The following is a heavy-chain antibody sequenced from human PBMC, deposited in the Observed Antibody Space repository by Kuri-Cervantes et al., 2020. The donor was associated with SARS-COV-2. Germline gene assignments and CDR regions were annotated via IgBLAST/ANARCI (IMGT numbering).Heavy chain of an antibody. CDR1: GGSFGGYY. Sequence: ESLKISCAVYGGSFGGYYWSWIRQPPGKGLEWIGEINHSGSTNYNPSLKSRVTISVDTSKNQFSLKLSSVTAADTAVYYCARIGSYDFWSGYPSRPQYYYYYGMDVWGQGTTVTVSS. CDR2: INHSGST. CDR3: ARIGSYDFWSGYPSRPQYYYYYGMDV. D-gene: IGHD3-3*01. V-gene: IGHV4-34*01. J-gene: IGHJ6*02.